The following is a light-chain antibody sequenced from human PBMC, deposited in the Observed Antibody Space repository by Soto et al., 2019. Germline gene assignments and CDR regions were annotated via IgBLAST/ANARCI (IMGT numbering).Light chain of an antibody. J-gene: IGKJ2*01. V-gene: IGKV1-33*01. CDR3: QQYDNLPYT. Sequence: DIQMTQSPSSLSASAGDRVTITCQASQDISNYLNWYQQKPGKAPKLLIYDASNLETGVPSRFSGSGSGTDFTFTISSLQPEDIATYYCQQYDNLPYTFGQGTKVDIK. CDR1: QDISNY. CDR2: DAS.